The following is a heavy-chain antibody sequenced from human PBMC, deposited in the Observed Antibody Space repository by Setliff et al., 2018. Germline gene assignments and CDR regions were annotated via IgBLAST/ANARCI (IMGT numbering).Heavy chain of an antibody. D-gene: IGHD2-8*01. CDR1: GYTLINYG. V-gene: IGHV1-18*01. J-gene: IGHJ4*02. Sequence: ASVKVSCKASGYTLINYGISWVRQAPGQGLEWMGWISAYNGKTYSAQTFQDRVTLTTHTSTNMGYLELRDLRSDDTAVYYCLRLVRYCTKIAGQATSGDEVWGLGTLVTVSS. CDR2: ISAYNGKT. CDR3: LRLVRYCTKIAGQATSGDEV.